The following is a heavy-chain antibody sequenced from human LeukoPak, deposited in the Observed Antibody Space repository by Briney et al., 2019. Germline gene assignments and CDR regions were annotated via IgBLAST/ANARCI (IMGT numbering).Heavy chain of an antibody. CDR3: ARDGTGSYYYYYGMDV. CDR2: IYYSGST. V-gene: IGHV4-59*01. CDR1: GGSISSYY. J-gene: IGHJ6*02. Sequence: SETLSLTCTVSGGSISSYYWSWLRQPPGKGLEWIGYIYYSGSTNYNPSLKSRVTISVDTSKNQFSLKLSSVTAADTAVYYCARDGTGSYYYYYGMDVWGQGTTVTVSS. D-gene: IGHD3-10*01.